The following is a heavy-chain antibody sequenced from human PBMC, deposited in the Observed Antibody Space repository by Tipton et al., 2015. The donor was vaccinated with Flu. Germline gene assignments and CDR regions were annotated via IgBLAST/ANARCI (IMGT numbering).Heavy chain of an antibody. V-gene: IGHV4-4*07. D-gene: IGHD6-13*01. CDR2: IYTSGST. Sequence: GLVKPSETLSLTCTVSGGSISSYYWSWIRQPAGKGLEWIGRIYTSGSTNYNPSLKSRVTMSVDTSKNQFSLKLSSVTAADTAVYYCAREGCSWYRHWYYGMDVWGQGTTITVSS. CDR3: AREGCSWYRHWYYGMDV. J-gene: IGHJ6*02. CDR1: GGSISSYY.